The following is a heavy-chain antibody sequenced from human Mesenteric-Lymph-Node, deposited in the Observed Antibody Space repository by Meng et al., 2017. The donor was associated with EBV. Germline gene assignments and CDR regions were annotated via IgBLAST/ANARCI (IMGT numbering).Heavy chain of an antibody. V-gene: IGHV4-30-4*01. Sequence: AQLQDAAPGLVKPSQNLPLTCAVSGGSVNSGYFWSWIRQPPGKGLEWIGNTYYTGRTDYNPSLKSRLTITQDTSKNQFSLNLSSVTAADTAVYFCARGTDYDLFGDYQFFDYWGQGILVTVSS. D-gene: IGHD3-9*01. CDR3: ARGTDYDLFGDYQFFDY. J-gene: IGHJ4*02. CDR1: GGSVNSGYF. CDR2: TYYTGRT.